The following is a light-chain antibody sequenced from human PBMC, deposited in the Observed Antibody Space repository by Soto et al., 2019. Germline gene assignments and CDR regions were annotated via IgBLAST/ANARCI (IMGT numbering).Light chain of an antibody. CDR2: AAS. CDR3: QQTTSFPLT. Sequence: DIQMTQSPSFVSASVGDRVTITCRASQGISGWLAWYQHKPGRAPHLLIHAASCLESGVPSRFSGSGSGTDFTLTISSLQHEDFPTYYCQQTTSFPLTFGGGPKVEIK. J-gene: IGKJ4*01. V-gene: IGKV1-12*01. CDR1: QGISGW.